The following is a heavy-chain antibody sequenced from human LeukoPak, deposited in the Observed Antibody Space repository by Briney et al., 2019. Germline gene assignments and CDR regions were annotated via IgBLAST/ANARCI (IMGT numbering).Heavy chain of an antibody. Sequence: GGSLRLSCAASGFTFIGHNMNWVRQAPGKGLEWVSFVSISSGTIYYADSVKGRFRISRDNAKSSLDLEMNSLRAEDTAVYYCVPNGGGPPYFDYWGQGTLVTVSS. CDR2: VSISSGTI. CDR3: VPNGGGPPYFDY. D-gene: IGHD3-16*01. V-gene: IGHV3-48*04. J-gene: IGHJ4*02. CDR1: GFTFIGHN.